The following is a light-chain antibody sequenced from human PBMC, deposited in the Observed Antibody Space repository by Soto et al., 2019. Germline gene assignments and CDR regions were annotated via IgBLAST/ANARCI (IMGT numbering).Light chain of an antibody. CDR1: NIGSKT. Sequence: SYELTQPPSVSVAPGQTATVTCGGNNIGSKTVHWYQQKPGQAPVLVIYNDGDRPSGIPERFSGSTSGNTATLTIRRVEAGDEAEYYCQVWESSSDHVVFGGGTKLTVL. CDR3: QVWESSSDHVV. V-gene: IGLV3-21*02. J-gene: IGLJ2*01. CDR2: NDG.